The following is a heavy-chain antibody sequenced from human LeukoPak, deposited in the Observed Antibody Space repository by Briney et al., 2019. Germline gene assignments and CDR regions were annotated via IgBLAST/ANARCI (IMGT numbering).Heavy chain of an antibody. V-gene: IGHV4-4*07. D-gene: IGHD6-19*01. CDR1: GGSMSTYY. J-gene: IGHJ4*02. Sequence: PSETLSLTCIVSGGSMSTYYWSWIRQSAGKGLEWIGRIHPSGSTDYHPTLRSRVSLSVDTSKNQLSLKVSSVTAADTAIYYCARAPEFSSGWLLDCWGQGSLVTVSS. CDR2: IHPSGST. CDR3: ARAPEFSSGWLLDC.